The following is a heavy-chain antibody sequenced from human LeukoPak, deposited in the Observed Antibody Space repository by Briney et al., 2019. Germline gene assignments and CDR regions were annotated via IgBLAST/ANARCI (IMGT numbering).Heavy chain of an antibody. D-gene: IGHD3-10*01. Sequence: PSETLSLTCTVSGGSISSYYWSWIRQPPGKRLEWIGYIYYSGSTNYNPSLKSRVTISVDTSKNQFSLKLSSVTAADTAVYCCARVSSMVRGEYFDYWGQGTLVTVSS. CDR3: ARVSSMVRGEYFDY. CDR1: GGSISSYY. V-gene: IGHV4-59*01. CDR2: IYYSGST. J-gene: IGHJ4*02.